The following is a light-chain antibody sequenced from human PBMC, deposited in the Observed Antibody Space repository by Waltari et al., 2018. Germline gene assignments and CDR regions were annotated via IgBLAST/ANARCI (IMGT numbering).Light chain of an antibody. V-gene: IGLV1-40*01. CDR1: SSNIGAGYD. J-gene: IGLJ2*01. Sequence: QSVLTQPPSVSGAPGQRITISCTGTSSNIGAGYDVHWYLQLPGPPPKLLVLGNDNPPSGVPDRFSASKSDTSASLAITGLQAEDEADYYCQSYDSSLSGVIFGGGTKLTVL. CDR3: QSYDSSLSGVI. CDR2: GND.